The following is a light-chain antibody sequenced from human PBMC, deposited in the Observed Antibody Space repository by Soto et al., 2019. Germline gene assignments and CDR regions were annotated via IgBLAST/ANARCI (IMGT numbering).Light chain of an antibody. CDR1: SDDVGSYNF. V-gene: IGLV2-23*01. J-gene: IGLJ2*01. CDR2: EGT. Sequence: SALTQPASVSGSPGQSITISCTGTSDDVGSYNFVSWYQQHPGKAPKLMIYEGTKRPSGVSDRFSGSKSGNTASLTISGLQAEDDSDYSCYSYASFNTYVLFGGGTKLTVL. CDR3: YSYASFNTYVL.